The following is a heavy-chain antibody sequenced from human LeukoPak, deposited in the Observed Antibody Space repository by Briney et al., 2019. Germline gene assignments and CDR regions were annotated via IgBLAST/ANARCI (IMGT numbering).Heavy chain of an antibody. Sequence: ASVKVSCKASGYTFTRYGISWVRQAPGQRLEWMGWINAGNGNTKYSQKFQGRVTITRDTSASTAYMELSSLRSEDTAVYYCASDSSSSSYNWFDPWGQGTLVTVSS. CDR2: INAGNGNT. V-gene: IGHV1-3*01. CDR3: ASDSSSSSYNWFDP. CDR1: GYTFTRYG. J-gene: IGHJ5*02. D-gene: IGHD6-13*01.